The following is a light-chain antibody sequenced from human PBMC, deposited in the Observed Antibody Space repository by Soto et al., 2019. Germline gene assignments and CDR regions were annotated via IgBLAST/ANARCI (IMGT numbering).Light chain of an antibody. Sequence: EIVLTQSPGTLSLSPGERATLSCRASQSVSSRFLAWYQQKPGQAPRVLIYGASSRATGIPDRFSGSGSGTDFTLIISRLEPDDFAMYYCQQYDSSRTFGQGTKVEMK. CDR2: GAS. CDR3: QQYDSSRT. CDR1: QSVSSRF. J-gene: IGKJ1*01. V-gene: IGKV3-20*01.